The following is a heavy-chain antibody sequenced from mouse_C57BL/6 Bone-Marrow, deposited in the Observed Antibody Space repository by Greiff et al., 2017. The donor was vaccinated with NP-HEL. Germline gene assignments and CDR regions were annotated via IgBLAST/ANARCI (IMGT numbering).Heavy chain of an antibody. D-gene: IGHD1-1*01. CDR3: ARDNYYGSRRYFDY. V-gene: IGHV5-4*01. CDR2: ISDGGSYT. CDR1: GFTFSSYA. J-gene: IGHJ2*01. Sequence: EVQRVESGGGLVKPGGSLKLSCAASGFTFSSYAMSWVRQTPEKRLEWVATISDGGSYTYYPDNVKGRFTISRDNAKNNLYLQMSHLKSEDTAMYYCARDNYYGSRRYFDYWGKGTTLTVSS.